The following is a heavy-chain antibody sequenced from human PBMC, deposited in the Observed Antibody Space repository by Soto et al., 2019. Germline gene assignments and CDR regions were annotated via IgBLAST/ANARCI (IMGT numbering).Heavy chain of an antibody. J-gene: IGHJ4*02. Sequence: SQTLSLTCAISGDSVSSNSAAWNWIRQSPSRGLEWLGRTYYRSKWYNDYAVSVKSRITINPDTSKNTLFLQMNSLRAEDTAIYYCAKKVNSGSGSQYFDYWGQGTLVTVSS. D-gene: IGHD3-10*01. CDR1: GDSVSSNSAA. CDR3: AKKVNSGSGSQYFDY. CDR2: TYYRSKWYN. V-gene: IGHV6-1*01.